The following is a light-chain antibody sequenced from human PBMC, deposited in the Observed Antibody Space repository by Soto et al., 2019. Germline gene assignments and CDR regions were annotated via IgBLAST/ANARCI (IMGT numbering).Light chain of an antibody. J-gene: IGLJ3*02. CDR2: EVS. CDR1: SSDVGGYNY. Sequence: QSALTQPASVSGSPGQSITISCTGTSSDVGGYNYVSWYQQHPGKAPKLMIYEVSNRPSGVSNRFSGSKSGNPASLTISGLQAEDEADYSCSSYTSSSTLGVFGGGTKLTVL. V-gene: IGLV2-14*01. CDR3: SSYTSSSTLGV.